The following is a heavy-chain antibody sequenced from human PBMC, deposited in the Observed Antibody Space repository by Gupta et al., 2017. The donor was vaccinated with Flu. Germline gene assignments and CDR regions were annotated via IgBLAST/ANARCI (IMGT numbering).Heavy chain of an antibody. V-gene: IGHV3-30*18. CDR1: GFTSSDYG. Sequence: GFTSSDYGMHWGGQAAGRGREGMEVMSNDGSNQWYADCGGGRFTSSRANSKNTPVLQMNSLRAEDAAVYYCEKGGHHNWNYYGDDWGQGTMVTVSS. CDR3: EKGGHHNWNYYGDD. J-gene: IGHJ4*02. D-gene: IGHD1-7*01. CDR2: MSNDGSNQ.